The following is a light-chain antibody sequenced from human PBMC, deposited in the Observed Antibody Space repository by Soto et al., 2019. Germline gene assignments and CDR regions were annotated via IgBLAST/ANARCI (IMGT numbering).Light chain of an antibody. J-gene: IGLJ1*01. Sequence: QSALTQPASVSGSPGQSIAISCTGTFSDVGGYDYVSWYQQHPDKAPKLMIYEVTKRPSGVSNRFSGSKSGNMASLTISGLQPEDEADYYCSSHTSGSTRVFGSGTKLIVL. CDR1: FSDVGGYDY. CDR2: EVT. CDR3: SSHTSGSTRV. V-gene: IGLV2-14*01.